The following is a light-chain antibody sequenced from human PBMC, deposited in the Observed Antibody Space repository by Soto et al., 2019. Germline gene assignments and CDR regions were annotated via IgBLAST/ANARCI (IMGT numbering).Light chain of an antibody. CDR2: EAS. V-gene: IGKV3-11*01. J-gene: IGKJ2*01. CDR1: QRFGTY. CDR3: QQRYNWPNT. Sequence: EFVWHQFPATRSLSPGERATLSCGTSQRFGTYLAWNQLNPGQAPRLLTYEASNRAPGIPARFSGSGSGTDFTLTISSPEPEDFAVYYCQQRYNWPNTFGQGTKLEIK.